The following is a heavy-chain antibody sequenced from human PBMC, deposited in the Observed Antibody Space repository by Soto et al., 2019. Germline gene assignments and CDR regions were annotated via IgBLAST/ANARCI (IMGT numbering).Heavy chain of an antibody. CDR1: GFTFISYA. J-gene: IGHJ6*02. CDR2: ISFDGSTE. CDR3: ARSRHGSGSYTHFYYGLDV. D-gene: IGHD3-10*01. Sequence: QVQLVESGGGVVQPERSLRLSCAASGFTFISYAMHWVRQAPGKGLEWVAVISFDGSTEYYADSVKGRFTISRDNSKNTVYLQMNSLRSEDTAVYYCARSRHGSGSYTHFYYGLDVWGQGTTVTVSS. V-gene: IGHV3-30-3*01.